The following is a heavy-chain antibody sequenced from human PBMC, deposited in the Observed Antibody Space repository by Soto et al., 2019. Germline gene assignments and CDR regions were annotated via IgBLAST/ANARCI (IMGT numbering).Heavy chain of an antibody. Sequence: EVQLLESGGGLVQPGGSLRLSCAASGFTFSTYTMSWVRQAPGKGLEWVSGIHGNGGAAFYADSVKGRFTISRDNSNNMLYLQMDNLRAEDTAIDYCAKDRQPDGLWPFDHWGRGTLLTVS. D-gene: IGHD2-8*01. V-gene: IGHV3-23*01. CDR3: AKDRQPDGLWPFDH. J-gene: IGHJ4*02. CDR1: GFTFSTYT. CDR2: IHGNGGAA.